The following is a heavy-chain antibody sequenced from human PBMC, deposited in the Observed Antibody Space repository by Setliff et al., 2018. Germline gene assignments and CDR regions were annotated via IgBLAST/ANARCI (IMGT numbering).Heavy chain of an antibody. CDR1: GFTFSSYS. D-gene: IGHD3-10*01. CDR3: ALGYYSQYRSYFDD. V-gene: IGHV3-48*04. Sequence: PGGSLRLSCAGSGFTFSSYSMNWVRQAPGKGLEWVSYISSSSTTIYYADSVKGRFTISRDNRKNLLFLQMDSLRGEDTALYYCALGYYSQYRSYFDDWGPGTQVTVSS. CDR2: ISSSSTTI. J-gene: IGHJ4*02.